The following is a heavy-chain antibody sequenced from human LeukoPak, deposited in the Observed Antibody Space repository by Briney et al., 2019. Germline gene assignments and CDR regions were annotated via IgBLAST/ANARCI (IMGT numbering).Heavy chain of an antibody. D-gene: IGHD2-21*02. V-gene: IGHV4-59*01. CDR2: IYYSGST. Sequence: PSETLSLTCTVSGGSISSYYWSWIRQPPGKGLEWIGYIYYSGSTNYNPSLKSRVTISVDTSKNQFSLKLSSVTAADTAVYYCARALVVTKYNYAFDIWGQGTMVTVSS. CDR3: ARALVVTKYNYAFDI. J-gene: IGHJ3*02. CDR1: GGSISSYY.